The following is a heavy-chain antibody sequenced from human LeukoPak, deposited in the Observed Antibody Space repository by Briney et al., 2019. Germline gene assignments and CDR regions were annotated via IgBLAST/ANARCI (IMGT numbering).Heavy chain of an antibody. D-gene: IGHD6-19*01. V-gene: IGHV4-34*01. J-gene: IGHJ4*02. CDR3: ARGRSQWLVPKVFDY. CDR1: GGSFSGYY. Sequence: PSETLSLTCAAYGGSFSGYYWSWLRQPPGKGLEWIGEINHSGSTNYNPSLKSRVTISVDASKNQFSLKLSSVTAADTAVYYCARGRSQWLVPKVFDYWGQGTLVTVSS. CDR2: INHSGST.